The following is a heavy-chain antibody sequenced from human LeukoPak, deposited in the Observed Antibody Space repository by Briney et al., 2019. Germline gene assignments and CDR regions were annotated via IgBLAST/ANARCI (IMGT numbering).Heavy chain of an antibody. V-gene: IGHV1-2*02. CDR1: GYTFTGYY. D-gene: IGHD2-15*01. CDR2: INPNSGGT. CDR3: ARAGGDIVVVVAATLDY. J-gene: IGHJ4*02. Sequence: ASVKVSCKVSGYTFTGYYMHWVRQAPGQGLEWMGWINPNSGGTNYAQKFQGRVTMTRDTSISTAYMELSRLRSDDTAVYYCARAGGDIVVVVAATLDYWGQGTLVTVSS.